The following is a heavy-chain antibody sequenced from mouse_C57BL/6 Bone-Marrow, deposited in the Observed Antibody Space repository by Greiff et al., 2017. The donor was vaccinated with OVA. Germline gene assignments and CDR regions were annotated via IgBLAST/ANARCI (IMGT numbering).Heavy chain of an antibody. D-gene: IGHD1-1*01. CDR3: VRSGYYGSSYVDYAMDY. CDR2: IRSKSSNYAT. J-gene: IGHJ4*01. Sequence: EVKLVESGGGLVQPKGSLKLSCAASGFTFNTYAMHWVRQAPGKGLEWVARIRSKSSNYATSYADSVKDRFTISRDDSQSMLYLQMNNLKTEDTAMYYCVRSGYYGSSYVDYAMDYWGQGTSVTVSS. V-gene: IGHV10-3*01. CDR1: GFTFNTYA.